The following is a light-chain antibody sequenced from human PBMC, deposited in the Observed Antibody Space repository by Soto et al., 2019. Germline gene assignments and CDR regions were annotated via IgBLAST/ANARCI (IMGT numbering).Light chain of an antibody. CDR3: CSCAGSSTFVV. J-gene: IGLJ2*01. Sequence: QSALTQPASVSGSPGQSITISCTGTSSDVGSYNLVSWYQQHPGKAPKLMIYEGSKRPSGVSNRFSGSKSGNTASLTISGRQAEDEADYYCCSCAGSSTFVVFGGGTKLTVL. CDR2: EGS. CDR1: SSDVGSYNL. V-gene: IGLV2-23*01.